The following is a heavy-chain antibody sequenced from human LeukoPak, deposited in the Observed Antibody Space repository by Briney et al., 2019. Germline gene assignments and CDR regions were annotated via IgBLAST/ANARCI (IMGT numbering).Heavy chain of an antibody. CDR2: ISSSSSYI. D-gene: IGHD6-13*01. V-gene: IGHV3-21*01. CDR1: GFTFSSYS. CDR3: AREAGYSSSWLYYYYGMDV. J-gene: IGHJ6*02. Sequence: GGSLRLSCAASGFTFSSYSMNWVRQAPGKELEWVSSISSSSSYIYYADSVKGRFTISRDNAKNSLYLQMNSLRAEDTAVYYCAREAGYSSSWLYYYYGMDVWGQGTTVTVSS.